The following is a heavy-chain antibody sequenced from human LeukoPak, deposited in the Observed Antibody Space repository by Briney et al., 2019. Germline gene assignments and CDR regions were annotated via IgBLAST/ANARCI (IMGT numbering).Heavy chain of an antibody. J-gene: IGHJ4*02. CDR2: IYYSGST. CDR1: GGSISSGSYY. Sequence: SETLSLTCTVSGGSISSGSYYWSWIRQPPGKGLEWIGYIYYSGSTNYNPSLKSRVTISVDTSKNQFSLKLSSVTAADTAVYYCASHRAPWGYGGFDYWGQGTLVTVSS. V-gene: IGHV4-61*01. CDR3: ASHRAPWGYGGFDY. D-gene: IGHD3-16*01.